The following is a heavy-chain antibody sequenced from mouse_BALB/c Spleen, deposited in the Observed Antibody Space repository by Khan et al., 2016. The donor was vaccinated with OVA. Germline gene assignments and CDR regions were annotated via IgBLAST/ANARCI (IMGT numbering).Heavy chain of an antibody. CDR2: ISIYYDNT. CDR1: GYTFTDYA. CDR3: ERGGEGLRRGCGNSDY. D-gene: IGHD2-2*01. J-gene: IGHJ2*01. Sequence: VQLVVSGPELVRPGESVKISCKGSGYTFTDYAMHWVKQSHAKSLEWIGVISIYYDNTNYNQKFKGKATMTVDKSSSTAYMELSRLTSEDPAIYYYERGGEGLRRGCGNSDYWGQGTTLTVSS. V-gene: IGHV1S137*01.